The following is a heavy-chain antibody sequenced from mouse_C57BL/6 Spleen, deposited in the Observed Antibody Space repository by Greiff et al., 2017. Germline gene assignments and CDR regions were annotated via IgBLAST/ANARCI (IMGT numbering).Heavy chain of an antibody. CDR2: LSDGGSYT. J-gene: IGHJ2*01. CDR1: GFTFSSYA. D-gene: IGHD1-1*01. Sequence: EVQLVESGGGLVKPGGSLKLSCAASGFTFSSYAMSWVRQTPEKRLEWVATLSDGGSYTYYPANVKGRFTISRDNAKNNLYLQMSHLKTKDTAMYYGARPYYYGSSDYFDYWGQGTTLTVSS. CDR3: ARPYYYGSSDYFDY. V-gene: IGHV5-4*01.